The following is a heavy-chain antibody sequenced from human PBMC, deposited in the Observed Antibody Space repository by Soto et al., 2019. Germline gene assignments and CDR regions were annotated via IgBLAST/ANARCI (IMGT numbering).Heavy chain of an antibody. CDR2: INSDGTYT. J-gene: IGHJ4*02. Sequence: GGSLRLSCAASGFTFSSNWMHWVRQAPGKGLVWVSRINSDGTYTSYADSVKGRFTISRDNAKNTLYLQLNSVRPEDTAVYFCAKARDQFDSSGADYWGQGSLVTISS. CDR1: GFTFSSNW. V-gene: IGHV3-74*01. CDR3: AKARDQFDSSGADY. D-gene: IGHD3-22*01.